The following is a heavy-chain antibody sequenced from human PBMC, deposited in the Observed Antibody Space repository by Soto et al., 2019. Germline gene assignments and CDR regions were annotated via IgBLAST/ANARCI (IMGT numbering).Heavy chain of an antibody. D-gene: IGHD3-16*01. V-gene: IGHV1-2*02. CDR1: GYTFTDYY. Sequence: QVQLGQSGAEVKKPGASVKVSCKASGYTFTDYYIHWVRQAPRQGLEWMGWINPNNGGTNYAQKFQGRVTMTKDTSISTAYMDMSRRRSDDTAVYYCARRPPFGGVRYDYWGQGTLVTVSS. CDR2: INPNNGGT. J-gene: IGHJ4*02. CDR3: ARRPPFGGVRYDY.